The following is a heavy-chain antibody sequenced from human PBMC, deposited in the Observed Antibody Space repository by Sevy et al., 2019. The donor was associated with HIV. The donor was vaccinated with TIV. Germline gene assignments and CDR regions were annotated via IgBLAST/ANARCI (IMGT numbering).Heavy chain of an antibody. CDR2: IWCDGSNR. Sequence: GGSLRLSCAASGFTFSTYSMHRVRQAPCKGLEWVALIWCDGSNRYYADSVKGRFNISSDNSKNTLYLQMNSLRAEDTAVYYCAKAVADSNSYYGLDVWGQGTTVTVSS. D-gene: IGHD6-19*01. CDR1: GFTFSTYS. CDR3: AKAVADSNSYYGLDV. V-gene: IGHV3-33*06. J-gene: IGHJ6*02.